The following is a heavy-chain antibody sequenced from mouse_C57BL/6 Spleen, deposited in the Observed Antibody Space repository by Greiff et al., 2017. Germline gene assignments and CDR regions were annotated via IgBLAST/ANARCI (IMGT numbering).Heavy chain of an antibody. J-gene: IGHJ3*01. CDR2: IRNKANGYTT. Sequence: EVKLMESGGGLVQPGGSLSLSCAASGFTFTDYYMSWVRQPPGKALEWLGFIRNKANGYTTEYSASVKGRFTISRDNSQSILYLQMKALRAEDSATYYCARYKMGRGFAYWGRRTLVTVSA. D-gene: IGHD4-1*01. V-gene: IGHV7-3*01. CDR3: ARYKMGRGFAY. CDR1: GFTFTDYY.